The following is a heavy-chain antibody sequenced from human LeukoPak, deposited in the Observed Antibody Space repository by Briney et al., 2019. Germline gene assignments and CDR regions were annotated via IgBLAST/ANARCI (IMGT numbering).Heavy chain of an antibody. CDR2: IYYSGST. J-gene: IGHJ6*02. V-gene: IGHV4-31*03. Sequence: SETLSLTCTVSGGSVSSGSYYWSWIRQPPGKGLEWIGYIYYSGSTYYNPSLKSRVTISVDTSKNQFSLKLSSVTAADTAVYYCARLRACSGGSCYSVEDYYYYYGMDVWGQGTTVTVSS. D-gene: IGHD2-15*01. CDR1: GGSVSSGSYY. CDR3: ARLRACSGGSCYSVEDYYYYYGMDV.